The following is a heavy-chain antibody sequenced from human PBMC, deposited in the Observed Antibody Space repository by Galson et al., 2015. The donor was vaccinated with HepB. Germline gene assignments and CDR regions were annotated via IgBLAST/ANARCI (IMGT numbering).Heavy chain of an antibody. CDR3: ARDLRYYNSGSSENELDY. Sequence: SVKVSCKASGYTFTNYGISWVRQAPGQGLEWMGWISAYNGNTDSAQKLQGRVTMTTDTSTNTAYMELRSLRSDDTAVYYCARDLRYYNSGSSENELDYWGQGTLVTVSS. J-gene: IGHJ4*02. CDR2: ISAYNGNT. V-gene: IGHV1-18*01. CDR1: GYTFTNYG. D-gene: IGHD3-10*01.